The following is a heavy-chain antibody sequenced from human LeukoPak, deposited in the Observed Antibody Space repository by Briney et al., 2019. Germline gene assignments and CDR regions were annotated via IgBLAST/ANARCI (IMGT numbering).Heavy chain of an antibody. V-gene: IGHV1-69*13. CDR3: AAGGAYEFRDDY. J-gene: IGHJ4*02. CDR2: IIPIYGRA. CDR1: GGSFTSYG. Sequence: GASVKVSCKSSGGSFTSYGLSWVRQAPGQGLEWVGKIIPIYGRANYGQKFQGRVTIAADELTTTSYMELSSLTAEDIAVYYCAAGGAYEFRDDYWGQGTLVTVSS. D-gene: IGHD3-3*01.